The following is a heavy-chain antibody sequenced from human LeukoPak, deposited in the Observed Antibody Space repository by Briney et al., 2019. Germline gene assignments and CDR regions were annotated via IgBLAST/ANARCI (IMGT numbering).Heavy chain of an antibody. Sequence: GGSLRLSCAASGFTLSSYSMNWVRQAPGKGLEWVSSISSSSSYIYYADSVKGRFTISRDNAKNSLYLQMNSLRAEDTAVYYCARDRLPSRWHGLDYGGQGTLVTVSS. D-gene: IGHD4-23*01. CDR3: ARDRLPSRWHGLDY. V-gene: IGHV3-21*01. CDR1: GFTLSSYS. CDR2: ISSSSSYI. J-gene: IGHJ4*02.